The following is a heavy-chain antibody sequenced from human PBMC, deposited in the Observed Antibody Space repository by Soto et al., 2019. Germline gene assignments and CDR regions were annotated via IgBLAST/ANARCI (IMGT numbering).Heavy chain of an antibody. V-gene: IGHV4-59*01. CDR3: ARGGSSSSFDY. CDR2: IYYSGST. J-gene: IGHJ4*02. CDR1: GGSISSYY. D-gene: IGHD6-6*01. Sequence: SETLSLTCTVSGGSISSYYWSWIRQPPGKGLEWIGYIYYSGSTNYNPSLKSRVTISVDTSKNQFSLKLSSVTAADTAVYCCARGGSSSSFDYWGQGTLVTVSS.